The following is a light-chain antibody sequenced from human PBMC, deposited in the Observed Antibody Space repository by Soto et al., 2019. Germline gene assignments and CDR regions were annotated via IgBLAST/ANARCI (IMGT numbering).Light chain of an antibody. V-gene: IGKV3-15*01. CDR2: GAS. CDR3: QQYNNSPPSLG. CDR1: QSVSSN. J-gene: IGKJ4*01. Sequence: EIVMTQSPATLSVSPGERATLSCRASQSVSSNLAWYQQKPGQAPRLLIYGASTRATGIPARFSGSGSGTEFTLTISSLQSEDFAVYYCQQYNNSPPSLGFGGGTKVEIK.